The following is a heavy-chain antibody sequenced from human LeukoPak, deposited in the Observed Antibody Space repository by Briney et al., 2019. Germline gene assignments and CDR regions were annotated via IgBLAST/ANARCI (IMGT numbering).Heavy chain of an antibody. CDR3: ARHFSGAAAPLPFDY. CDR2: IYSSGHT. Sequence: SETLSLTCTVSGDSISNYYWSWIRQPPGKGLEWIGYIYSSGHTNYNPSLKSRVTVSVDTSKNQFSLNLRSVTAADTAVYYCARHFSGAAAPLPFDYWGQGTLVTVSS. D-gene: IGHD6-13*01. J-gene: IGHJ4*02. CDR1: GDSISNYY. V-gene: IGHV4-59*08.